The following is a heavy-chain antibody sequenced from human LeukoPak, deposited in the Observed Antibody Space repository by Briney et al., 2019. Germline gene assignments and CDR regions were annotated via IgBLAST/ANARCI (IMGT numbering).Heavy chain of an antibody. V-gene: IGHV3-21*01. CDR2: ISSRSSYI. Sequence: GGSLRLSCAASGFTFSSYSMNWVRQAPGKGREWVSSISSRSSYIYYADSVKARFTISRDNAKNSLYLQMNSLRAEDTAVYYCARVGYSGSYRYYFDYWGQGTLVTVSS. J-gene: IGHJ4*02. D-gene: IGHD1-26*01. CDR3: ARVGYSGSYRYYFDY. CDR1: GFTFSSYS.